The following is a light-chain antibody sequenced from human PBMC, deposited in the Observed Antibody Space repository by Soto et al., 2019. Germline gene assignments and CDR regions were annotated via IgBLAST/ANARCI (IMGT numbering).Light chain of an antibody. V-gene: IGLV1-51*01. CDR1: SSNIGGNS. Sequence: QSVMTQPPSVSAAPGQKVTISCSGSSSNIGGNSVSWYHQLPGTAPKPLIYDDNKRPSGSPDRFSGSKSGTSATLGITGFQTGDEADYYCGSWDSSLSAYVFGTGTKVTVL. CDR3: GSWDSSLSAYV. CDR2: DDN. J-gene: IGLJ1*01.